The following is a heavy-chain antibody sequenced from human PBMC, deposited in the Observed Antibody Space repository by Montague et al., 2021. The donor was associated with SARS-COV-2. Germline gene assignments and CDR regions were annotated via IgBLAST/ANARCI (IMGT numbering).Heavy chain of an antibody. Sequence: SESLSLTCTVSGDSTSCPNCYWGWIRQPPGKGLEWIGEINHSGSTTYNPSLESRVSISVDTSNKQFSLEVTSVTAADTAVYYCARLGAITLVRGITKADFSNYGMDVWGQGTTVTVSS. CDR2: INHSGST. D-gene: IGHD3-10*01. CDR1: GDSTSCPNCY. V-gene: IGHV4-39*07. CDR3: ARLGAITLVRGITKADFSNYGMDV. J-gene: IGHJ6*02.